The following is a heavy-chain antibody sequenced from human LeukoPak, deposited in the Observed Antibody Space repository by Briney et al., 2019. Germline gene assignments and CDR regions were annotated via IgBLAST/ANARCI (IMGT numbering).Heavy chain of an antibody. J-gene: IGHJ6*02. CDR1: GGSFSGYY. D-gene: IGHD6-6*01. CDR2: INHSGST. CDR3: ARAPILYSSSPYYGMDV. V-gene: IGHV4-34*01. Sequence: MPSETLSLTCAVYGGSFSGYYWSWIRQPPGKGLEWIGEINHSGSTNYNPSLKSRVTISVDTSKNQFSLKLSSVTAADTAVYYCARAPILYSSSPYYGMDVWGQGTTVTVSS.